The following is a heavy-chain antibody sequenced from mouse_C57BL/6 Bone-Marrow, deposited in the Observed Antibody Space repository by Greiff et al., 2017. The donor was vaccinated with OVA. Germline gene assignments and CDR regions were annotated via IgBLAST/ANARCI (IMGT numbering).Heavy chain of an antibody. D-gene: IGHD1-1*01. V-gene: IGHV1-66*01. Sequence: VQRVESGPELVKPGASVKISCKASGYSFTSYYIHWVKQRPGQGLEWIGWIYPGSGTTKYNEKFKGKATRTADTSSSTAYMQLSSLTSEDSAVYYCARKGITPYWGQGTLVTVSA. CDR3: ARKGITPY. CDR1: GYSFTSYY. CDR2: IYPGSGTT. J-gene: IGHJ3*01.